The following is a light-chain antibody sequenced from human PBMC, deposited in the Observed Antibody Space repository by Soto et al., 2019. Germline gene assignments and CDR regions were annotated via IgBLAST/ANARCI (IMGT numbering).Light chain of an antibody. V-gene: IGKV3-15*01. CDR1: QGIKDY. J-gene: IGKJ1*01. Sequence: EIVMTQSPATLSVSPGERATLSCRASQGIKDYVAWFQQKPGQAPRLLIYGASTRATAIPARFSGSGSGTEFTLSISSLQSEDFEVYYCQQYNTWPRTFGQGSKVDIK. CDR2: GAS. CDR3: QQYNTWPRT.